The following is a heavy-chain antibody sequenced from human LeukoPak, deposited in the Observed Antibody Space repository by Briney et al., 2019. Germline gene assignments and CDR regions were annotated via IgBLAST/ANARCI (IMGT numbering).Heavy chain of an antibody. CDR2: IKQDGGEK. CDR3: AKDLRTRYSYGRGNWFDP. V-gene: IGHV3-7*03. J-gene: IGHJ5*02. D-gene: IGHD5-18*01. Sequence: PGGSLRLSCAASGFAFSGYWMSWVRQAPGKGLEWVANIKQDGGEKYYVDSVKGRFTISRDNAKNSLYLQMNSLRAEDTAVYYCAKDLRTRYSYGRGNWFDPWGQGTLVTVSS. CDR1: GFAFSGYW.